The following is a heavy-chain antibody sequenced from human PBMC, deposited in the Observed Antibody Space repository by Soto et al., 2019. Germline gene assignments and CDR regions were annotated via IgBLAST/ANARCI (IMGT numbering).Heavy chain of an antibody. CDR3: ARGQRFLEWLTPGGYNWFDP. CDR2: MNPNSGNT. CDR1: GYTFTSYD. Sequence: ASVKVSCKASGYTFTSYDINWVRQATGQGLEWMGWMNPNSGNTGYAQKFQGRVTMTRNTSISTAYMELSSLRSEDTAVYYCARGQRFLEWLTPGGYNWFDPWGQGTLVTVSS. D-gene: IGHD3-3*01. J-gene: IGHJ5*02. V-gene: IGHV1-8*01.